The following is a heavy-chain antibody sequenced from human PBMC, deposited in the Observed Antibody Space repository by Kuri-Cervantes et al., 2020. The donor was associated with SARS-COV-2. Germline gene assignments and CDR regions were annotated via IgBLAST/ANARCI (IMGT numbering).Heavy chain of an antibody. CDR3: AKDLGASIAARLGAFDI. J-gene: IGHJ3*02. CDR1: GFTFSNSD. Sequence: GGSLRLSCAASGFTFSNSDMNWVRQAPGKGLEWVSAISGSGGSTYYADSVKGRFTISRDNSKNTLYLQMNSLRAEDTAVYYCAKDLGASIAARLGAFDIWGQGTMVTVSS. CDR2: ISGSGGST. V-gene: IGHV3-23*01. D-gene: IGHD6-6*01.